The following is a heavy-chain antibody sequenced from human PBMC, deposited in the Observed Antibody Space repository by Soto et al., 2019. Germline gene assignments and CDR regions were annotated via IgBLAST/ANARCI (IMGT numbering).Heavy chain of an antibody. CDR1: GFTFSSYS. Sequence: PGGSLRLSCAASGFTFSSYSMNWVRQAPGKGLEWVTYISSSSSTIYYADSVKGRFTISRDNAKNSLYLQMNSLRDEDTAVYYCARVGRQYSGYDIGSGWGLYYYYGMDVWGQGTTVTVSS. V-gene: IGHV3-48*02. D-gene: IGHD5-12*01. CDR2: ISSSSSTI. CDR3: ARVGRQYSGYDIGSGWGLYYYYGMDV. J-gene: IGHJ6*02.